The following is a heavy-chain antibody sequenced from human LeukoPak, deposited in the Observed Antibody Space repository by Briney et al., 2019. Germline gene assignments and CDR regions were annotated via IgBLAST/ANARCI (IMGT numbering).Heavy chain of an antibody. CDR3: ARGGGYCSSTSCPPIFDY. J-gene: IGHJ4*02. D-gene: IGHD2-2*01. V-gene: IGHV3-11*05. CDR1: EFTFSDYY. Sequence: PGGSLRLSCAASEFTFSDYYMSWIRQAPGKGLEWVSFLSSSSSYKNYADSVKGRFTISRDNAKNSLYLQMNSLRAEDTAVYYCARGGGYCSSTSCPPIFDYWGQGTLVTVSS. CDR2: LSSSSSYK.